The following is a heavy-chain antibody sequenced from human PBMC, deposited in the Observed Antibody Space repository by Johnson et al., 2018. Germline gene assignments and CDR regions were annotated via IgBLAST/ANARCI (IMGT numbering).Heavy chain of an antibody. Sequence: VQLVESGGGLVQPGGSXRLSCAASRFIFSSYAMSWVRQAPGRGLEWVSGISGSGGSAYYAESVKGRFTISRDNSKNTLSLHMNSLRAEDTAVYYCAKGSRLLQYVDWSSGGDAFDIWGKGTMVTVSS. D-gene: IGHD3-9*01. CDR1: RFIFSSYA. CDR2: ISGSGGSA. V-gene: IGHV3-23*04. J-gene: IGHJ3*02. CDR3: AKGSRLLQYVDWSSGGDAFDI.